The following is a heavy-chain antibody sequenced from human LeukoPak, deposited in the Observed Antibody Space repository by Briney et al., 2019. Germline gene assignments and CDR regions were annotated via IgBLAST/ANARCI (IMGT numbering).Heavy chain of an antibody. Sequence: GGSLRLSCAASGSTFSYYAMTWVRQAPGKGLEWVSAITGSGVKTFYADSVKGRFTISRDNAKNSLYLQMSNLRAEDTAVYFCARGGGLDVWGQGATVTVSS. V-gene: IGHV3-23*01. CDR1: GSTFSYYA. CDR2: ITGSGVKT. CDR3: ARGGGLDV. D-gene: IGHD3-16*01. J-gene: IGHJ6*02.